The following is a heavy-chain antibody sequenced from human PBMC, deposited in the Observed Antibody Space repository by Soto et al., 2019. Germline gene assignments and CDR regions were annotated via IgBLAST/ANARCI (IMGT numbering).Heavy chain of an antibody. Sequence: QVQLQESGPGLVKPSQTLSLTCTVSGGSISSGGYYWSWIRQHPGKGLEWIGYIYYSGSTYYNPSLQSRVTISVDTSKNQFSLKLSSVTAADTAVYYCARGYCSGGSCYSLRWFDPWGQGTLVTVSS. CDR3: ARGYCSGGSCYSLRWFDP. CDR2: IYYSGST. V-gene: IGHV4-31*03. D-gene: IGHD2-15*01. J-gene: IGHJ5*02. CDR1: GGSISSGGYY.